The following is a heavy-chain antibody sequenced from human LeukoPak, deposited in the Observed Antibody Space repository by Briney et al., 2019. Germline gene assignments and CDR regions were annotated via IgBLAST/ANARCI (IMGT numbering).Heavy chain of an antibody. CDR3: AREDSSSWAFDY. V-gene: IGHV4-39*07. CDR1: GGSISSSSYY. J-gene: IGHJ4*02. Sequence: SETLSLTCTVPGGSISSSSYYWGWIRQPPGKGPEWIGSIYYSRSTYYNPSLKSRVTISVDTSKNQFSLKLSSVTAADAAVYYCAREDSSSWAFDYWGQGTLVTVSS. D-gene: IGHD6-13*01. CDR2: IYYSRST.